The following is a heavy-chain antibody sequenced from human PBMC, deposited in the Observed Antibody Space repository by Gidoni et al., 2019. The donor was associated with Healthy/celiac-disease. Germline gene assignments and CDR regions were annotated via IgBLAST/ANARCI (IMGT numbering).Heavy chain of an antibody. V-gene: IGHV4-31*03. Sequence: QVQLQESGPGLVKPSQTLSLTCTVSGGSISSGGYYWSWIRQHPGKGLEWIGYIYYSGSTYYNPSLKSRVTISVDTSKNQFSLKLSSVTAADTAVYYGARDYYDSSGPRRFVDVWGKGTTVTVSS. CDR3: ARDYYDSSGPRRFVDV. CDR2: IYYSGST. J-gene: IGHJ6*04. CDR1: GGSISSGGYY. D-gene: IGHD3-22*01.